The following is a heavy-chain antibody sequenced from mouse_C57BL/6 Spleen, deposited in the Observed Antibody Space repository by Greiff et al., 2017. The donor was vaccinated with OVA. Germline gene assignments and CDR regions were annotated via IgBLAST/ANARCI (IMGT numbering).Heavy chain of an antibody. V-gene: IGHV1-15*01. D-gene: IGHD1-1*01. J-gene: IGHJ2*01. CDR1: GYTFTDYE. CDR2: IDPETGGT. CDR3: TRERGYYYGSRYFDY. Sequence: QVQLKQSGAELVRPGASVTLSCKASGYTFTDYEMHWVKQTPVHGLEWIGAIDPETGGTAYNQKFKGKAILTADKSSSTAYMELRSLTSEDSAVYYCTRERGYYYGSRYFDYWGQGTTLTVSS.